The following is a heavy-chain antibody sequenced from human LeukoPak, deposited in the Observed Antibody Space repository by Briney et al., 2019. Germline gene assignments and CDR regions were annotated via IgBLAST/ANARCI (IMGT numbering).Heavy chain of an antibody. D-gene: IGHD6-13*01. CDR2: IYYSGST. CDR3: ARGRRTIAAAGDYYFDY. Sequence: SETLSLTCTVSGGPISSYYWSWIRQPPGKGLEWIGYIYYSGSTNYNPSLKSRVTISVDTSKNQFSLKLSSVTAADTAVYYCARGRRTIAAAGDYYFDYWGQGTLVTVSS. J-gene: IGHJ4*02. CDR1: GGPISSYY. V-gene: IGHV4-59*08.